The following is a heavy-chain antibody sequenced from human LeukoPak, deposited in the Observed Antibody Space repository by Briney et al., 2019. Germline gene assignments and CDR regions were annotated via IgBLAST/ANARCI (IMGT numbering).Heavy chain of an antibody. D-gene: IGHD3-10*01. V-gene: IGHV3-23*01. CDR3: ARDNYYGSGSYYNAVYYYGMDV. CDR2: ISGSGGSI. Sequence: PGGSLRLSCAASGFTFSSYAMSWVRQAPGKGLEWVSAISGSGGSIYYADSVKGRFTISRDNAKNSLYLQMNSLRAEDTAVYYCARDNYYGSGSYYNAVYYYGMDVWGQGTTVTVSS. J-gene: IGHJ6*02. CDR1: GFTFSSYA.